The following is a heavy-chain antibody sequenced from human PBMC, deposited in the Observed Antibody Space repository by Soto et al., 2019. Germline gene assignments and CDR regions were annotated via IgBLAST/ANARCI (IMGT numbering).Heavy chain of an antibody. V-gene: IGHV4-59*01. J-gene: IGHJ4*02. Sequence: SETLSLTCTVSGGSISGYYWSWIRQPPGKGLEWNGYIYYSGTTSYNPSLNSRVTMSVDTSKNQFSLKVNSVTAADTAVYYCARESYYGSGATVVAYWGQGTLVTVS. CDR1: GGSISGYY. D-gene: IGHD3-10*01. CDR3: ARESYYGSGATVVAY. CDR2: IYYSGTT.